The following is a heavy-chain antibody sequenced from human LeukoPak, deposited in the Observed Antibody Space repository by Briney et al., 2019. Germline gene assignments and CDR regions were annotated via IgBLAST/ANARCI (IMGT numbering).Heavy chain of an antibody. V-gene: IGHV4-39*07. CDR2: IYYSGST. J-gene: IGHJ4*02. D-gene: IGHD6-13*01. CDR3: ARVTYSSWAAFDY. Sequence: SETLSLTCIVSGGSISSSRDYWAWIRQPPGKGLEWIASIYYSGSTYYSPSLKSRVTISVDTSKNQFSLKLSSVTAADTAVYYCARVTYSSWAAFDYWGQGTLVTVSS. CDR1: GGSISSSRDY.